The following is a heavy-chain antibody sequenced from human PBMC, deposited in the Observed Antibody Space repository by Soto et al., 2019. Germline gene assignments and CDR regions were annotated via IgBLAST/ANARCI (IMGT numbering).Heavy chain of an antibody. V-gene: IGHV1-3*01. CDR1: GYTFTSYA. Sequence: QVQLVQSGAEVKKPGASVKVSCKASGYTFTSYAMHWVRQAPGQRLEWMGWINAGNGNTKYSQKFQGRVTITRDTSAGTAYMELSSLRSEDTAVYYCARGDGIAVAGPWGQGTLVTVSS. CDR3: ARGDGIAVAGP. D-gene: IGHD6-19*01. CDR2: INAGNGNT. J-gene: IGHJ5*02.